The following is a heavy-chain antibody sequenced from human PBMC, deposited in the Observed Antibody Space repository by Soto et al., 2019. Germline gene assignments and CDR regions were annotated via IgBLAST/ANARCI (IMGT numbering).Heavy chain of an antibody. CDR2: ITNRGTHT. J-gene: IGHJ5*01. CDR1: GFSFSSYT. V-gene: IGHV3-21*01. D-gene: IGHD2-15*01. Sequence: PGGSLRLSCAASGFSFSSYTMNWVRQAPGKGLQWVSSITNRGTHTYSADSVKGRFTISRDNDKNSLYLQMNNLRAEDTAIYFCARAHEVAWFDSWGLGTLGTVSS. CDR3: ARAHEVAWFDS.